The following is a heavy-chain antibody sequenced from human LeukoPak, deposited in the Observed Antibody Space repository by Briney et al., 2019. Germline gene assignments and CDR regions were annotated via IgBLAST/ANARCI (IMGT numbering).Heavy chain of an antibody. Sequence: GRSLRLSCAASGFTFSSYAMHWVRQAPGKGLEWVAIISYDGSNKYYTDSVKGRFTISRDNSKNTLYLQMNSLRAEDTAVYYCAREEDIVVVPAAMFGYWGQGTLVTVSS. CDR1: GFTFSSYA. V-gene: IGHV3-30*04. D-gene: IGHD2-2*01. CDR2: ISYDGSNK. J-gene: IGHJ4*02. CDR3: AREEDIVVVPAAMFGY.